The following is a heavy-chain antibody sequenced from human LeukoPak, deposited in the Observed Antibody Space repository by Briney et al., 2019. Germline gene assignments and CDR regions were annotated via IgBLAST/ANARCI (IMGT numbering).Heavy chain of an antibody. CDR2: IRFDGDSK. CDR1: GFTFSSYG. J-gene: IGHJ6*03. CDR3: AKGGSSSSSLYYYYMDV. D-gene: IGHD6-6*01. V-gene: IGHV3-30*02. Sequence: GGSLKLSCAASGFTFSSYGMHWVRQAPGKGLEWVAFIRFDGDSKYYADSAKGRFTISRDNSKNTLYVQMNSLRAEDTAVYYCAKGGSSSSSLYYYYMDVWGKGTTVTVSS.